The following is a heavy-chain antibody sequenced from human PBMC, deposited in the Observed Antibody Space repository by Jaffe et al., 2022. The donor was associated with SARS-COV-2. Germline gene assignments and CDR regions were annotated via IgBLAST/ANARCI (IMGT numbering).Heavy chain of an antibody. J-gene: IGHJ4*02. CDR1: GGSIIAYF. V-gene: IGHV4-4*07. CDR3: ARVTMIRGFPQYCFDF. CDR2: IYSSGNT. Sequence: QVQLQESGPGLVKPSETLSLTCTVSGGSIIAYFWSWIRQPAGKGLEWIGHIYSSGNTNYNASLKRRVTMSVDRSNNHFSLKLTSVTAADTAVYYCARVTMIRGFPQYCFDFWGPGIPVTVSS. D-gene: IGHD3-10*01.